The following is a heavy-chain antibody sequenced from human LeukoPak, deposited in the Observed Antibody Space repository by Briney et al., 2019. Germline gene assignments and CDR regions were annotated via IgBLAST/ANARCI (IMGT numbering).Heavy chain of an antibody. CDR2: TYYRSKWYN. Sequence: SQTLSLTCAISWDSVSSNSAAWNWIRHSPSRGLEWLGRTYYRSKWYNDYAVSVKSRITINPDTSKNQFSLQLNSVTPEDTAVYYCARAEAVDSSPGRPDAFDIWGQGTMVTVSS. CDR3: ARAEAVDSSPGRPDAFDI. V-gene: IGHV6-1*01. J-gene: IGHJ3*02. D-gene: IGHD6-13*01. CDR1: WDSVSSNSAA.